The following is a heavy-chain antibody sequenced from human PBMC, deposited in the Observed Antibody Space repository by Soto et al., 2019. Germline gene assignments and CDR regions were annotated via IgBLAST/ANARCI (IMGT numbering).Heavy chain of an antibody. CDR1: GYTFTSYG. J-gene: IGHJ4*02. CDR3: ARDHVVETNYGFFDY. CDR2: ISAYNGNT. D-gene: IGHD2-15*01. Sequence: ASVKVSFKASGYTFTSYGISWVRQAPGQGLEWMGWISAYNGNTNYAQKLQGRVTMTTDTSTSTAYMELRSLRSDDTAVYYCARDHVVETNYGFFDYWGQGILVTVSS. V-gene: IGHV1-18*01.